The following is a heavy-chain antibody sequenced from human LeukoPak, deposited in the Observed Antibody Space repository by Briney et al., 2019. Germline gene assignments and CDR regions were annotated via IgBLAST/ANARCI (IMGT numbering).Heavy chain of an antibody. CDR2: IYYSGST. V-gene: IGHV4-39*02. Sequence: PSETLSLTCTVSGGSISSSSYYWGWIRQPPGKGLEWIGSIYYSGSTYYNPSLKSRVTISVDTSKNQFSLKLSSVTAADTAVYYCARDQPATGYYTHAFDIWGQGTMVTVSS. CDR1: GGSISSSSYY. D-gene: IGHD3/OR15-3a*01. J-gene: IGHJ3*02. CDR3: ARDQPATGYYTHAFDI.